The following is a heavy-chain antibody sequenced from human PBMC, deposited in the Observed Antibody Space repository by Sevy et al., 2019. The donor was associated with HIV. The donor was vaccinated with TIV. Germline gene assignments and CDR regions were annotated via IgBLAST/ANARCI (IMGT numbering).Heavy chain of an antibody. CDR2: IYYSGST. CDR3: ARDGGSIAAAGTTHRRLDP. Sequence: AESLSLTCTVSGGSISSGGYYWSWIRQHPGNGMEWIGYIYYSGSTYYNPSLKSRVTISVDTSKNQFSLKLSSVTAADTAAYYCARDGGSIAAAGTTHRRLDPWGQGTLVHVSS. D-gene: IGHD6-13*01. J-gene: IGHJ5*02. V-gene: IGHV4-31*03. CDR1: GGSISSGGYY.